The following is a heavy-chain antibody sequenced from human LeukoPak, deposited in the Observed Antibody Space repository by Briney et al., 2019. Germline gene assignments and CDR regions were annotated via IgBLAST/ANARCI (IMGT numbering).Heavy chain of an antibody. V-gene: IGHV1-46*01. CDR3: ARSGTDHDAFDI. CDR2: INPSGGST. J-gene: IGHJ3*02. CDR1: GYTFTSYY. Sequence: ASVKVSCKASGYTFTSYYMHWVRQAPGQGLEWMGIINPSGGSTSYAQKFQGRVTMTRDMSTSTVYMELSSLRSEDTAVYYCARSGTDHDAFDIWGQGTMVTVSS.